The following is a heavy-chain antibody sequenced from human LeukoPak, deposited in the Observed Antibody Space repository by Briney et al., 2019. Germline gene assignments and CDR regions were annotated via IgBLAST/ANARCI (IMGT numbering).Heavy chain of an antibody. D-gene: IGHD5-12*01. CDR2: ITSSGDSA. V-gene: IGHV3-23*01. Sequence: HPGGSLRLSCVASGFTFNNYAMSWVRQAPGKGLEWVSSITSSGDSAYYVDSVKGRFTISRDNSRDTLFLQMNSLRAEDTAVYYCAREFRATGYYYYYMDVWGKGTTVTVSS. J-gene: IGHJ6*03. CDR3: AREFRATGYYYYYMDV. CDR1: GFTFNNYA.